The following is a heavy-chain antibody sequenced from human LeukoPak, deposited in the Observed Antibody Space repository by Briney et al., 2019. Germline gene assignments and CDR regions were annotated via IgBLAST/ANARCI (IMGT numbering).Heavy chain of an antibody. D-gene: IGHD2-15*01. CDR2: ISSSSKYI. V-gene: IGHV3-21*01. Sequence: GGSLRLSCAASEFTFSSYNMNWVRQAPGKGLEWVSSISSSSKYIYYADSVKGRFTISRDNSKNTLYLQMNSLRAEDTAVYYCARESPGYCSGGSCRAEYFQHWGQGTLVTVSS. CDR3: ARESPGYCSGGSCRAEYFQH. J-gene: IGHJ1*01. CDR1: EFTFSSYN.